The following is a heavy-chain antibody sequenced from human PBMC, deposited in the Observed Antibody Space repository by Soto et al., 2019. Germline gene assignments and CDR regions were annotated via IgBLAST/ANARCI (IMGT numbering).Heavy chain of an antibody. Sequence: QVQLVESGGGLVEPGGSLRLSCAASGFSVGDNYMTWIRQAPGKGLEWLSYSSSSGGYTNYADSVKGRFTISRDNAKNSLYLHMDSLSAEDTAVYFCARSSGRRHVFTFDYGLEVWGQGTTVTVSS. J-gene: IGHJ6*02. CDR1: GFSVGDNY. CDR2: SSSSGGYT. D-gene: IGHD3-16*01. CDR3: ARSSGRRHVFTFDYGLEV. V-gene: IGHV3-11*06.